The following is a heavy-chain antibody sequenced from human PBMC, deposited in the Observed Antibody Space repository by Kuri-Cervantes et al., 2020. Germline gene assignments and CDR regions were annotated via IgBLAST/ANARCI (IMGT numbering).Heavy chain of an antibody. CDR2: ISSSSSYI. Sequence: GESLKISCAASGFTFSSYSMNWVRQAPGKGLEWVSSISSSSSYIYYADSVKGRFTISRDNAKNSLYLQMNSLGAEDTAVYYCARDLNDFWSGYSPDAFDIWGQGTMVTVSS. V-gene: IGHV3-21*01. D-gene: IGHD3-3*01. CDR3: ARDLNDFWSGYSPDAFDI. CDR1: GFTFSSYS. J-gene: IGHJ3*02.